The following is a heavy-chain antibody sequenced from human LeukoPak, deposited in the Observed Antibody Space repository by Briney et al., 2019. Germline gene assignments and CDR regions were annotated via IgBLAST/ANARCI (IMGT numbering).Heavy chain of an antibody. CDR3: ARDHSSSWYDWFDP. D-gene: IGHD6-13*01. CDR2: IYTSGST. CDR1: GGSISSYY. J-gene: IGHJ5*02. Sequence: SETLSLTCTVSGGSISSYYWSWIRQPAGKGLEWIGRIYTSGSTNYNPSLKSRVTMSIDTSKNQFSLKLSSVTAADTAVYYCARDHSSSWYDWFDPWGQGTLVTVSS. V-gene: IGHV4-4*07.